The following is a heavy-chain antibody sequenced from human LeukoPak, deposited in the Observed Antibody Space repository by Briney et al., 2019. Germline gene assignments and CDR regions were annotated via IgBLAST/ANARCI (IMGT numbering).Heavy chain of an antibody. CDR1: GFTFISYG. D-gene: IGHD3-3*01. J-gene: IGHJ5*02. Sequence: GGSPRLSCAASGFTFISYGMHWVRQAPGKGLEWVTFIRYDGSNKYYADSVKGRFIISRDNSKNTLYLQMNSLRAADTAVYYCAGRPIKIFGVVIRSRRHWFDPWGQGTLVTVSS. CDR3: AGRPIKIFGVVIRSRRHWFDP. V-gene: IGHV3-30*02. CDR2: IRYDGSNK.